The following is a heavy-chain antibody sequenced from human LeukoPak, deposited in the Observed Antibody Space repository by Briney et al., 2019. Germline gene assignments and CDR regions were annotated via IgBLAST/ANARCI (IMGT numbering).Heavy chain of an antibody. D-gene: IGHD5-24*01. CDR2: IYSGGST. CDR1: GFTVSSNY. V-gene: IGHV3-53*01. J-gene: IGHJ3*02. CDR3: ARGLLDGYTHPAAFDI. Sequence: QAGGSLRLSCAASGFTVSSNYMSWVRQAPGKGLEWVSVIYSGGSTYYADSVKGRFTISRDNSKNTLHLQMNSLRAEDTAVYYCARGLLDGYTHPAAFDIWGQGTMVTVSS.